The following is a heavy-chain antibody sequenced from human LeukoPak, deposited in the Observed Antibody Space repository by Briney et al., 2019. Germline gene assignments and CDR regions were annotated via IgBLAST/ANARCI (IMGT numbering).Heavy chain of an antibody. V-gene: IGHV4-39*07. J-gene: IGHJ4*02. CDR2: IYYSGST. Sequence: SETLSLTCTVSGGSISSSSYYWGWIRQPPGKGLEWIGSIYYSGSTYYNPSLKSRVTISVDTSKNQFSLKLSSVTAADAAVYYCAREPDMWELRGELDYWGQGTLVTVSS. CDR1: GGSISSSSYY. D-gene: IGHD1-26*01. CDR3: AREPDMWELRGELDY.